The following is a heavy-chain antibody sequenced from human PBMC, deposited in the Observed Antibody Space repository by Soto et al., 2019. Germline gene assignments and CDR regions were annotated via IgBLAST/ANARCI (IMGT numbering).Heavy chain of an antibody. CDR2: IIPILGIA. V-gene: IGHV1-69*02. CDR1: GGTFSSYT. J-gene: IGHJ6*03. Sequence: QVQLVQSGAEVKKPGSSVKVSCKASGGTFSSYTISWVRQAPGQGLEWMGRIIPILGIANYAQKFQGRVTMNEEKSTVTAYRELSSLRCEDTAVYYCAGGGYCSGGSCRRYYYYYMDVWCKGNTVTVSS. CDR3: AGGGYCSGGSCRRYYYYYMDV. D-gene: IGHD2-15*01.